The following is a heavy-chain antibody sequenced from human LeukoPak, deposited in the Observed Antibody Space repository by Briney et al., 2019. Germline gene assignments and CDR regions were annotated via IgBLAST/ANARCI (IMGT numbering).Heavy chain of an antibody. V-gene: IGHV1-3*04. D-gene: IGHD4/OR15-4a*01. CDR3: ARDQSLTWYGVPGDY. Sequence: EASVKVSCKASGGTFSSYAISWVRQAPGQGLEWMGWINTVNDNTEYSQKFHGRVTITRDISASTVYMELSSLRSEDTAMYYCARDQSLTWYGVPGDYWGQGTQVTVS. CDR1: GGTFSSYA. CDR2: INTVNDNT. J-gene: IGHJ4*02.